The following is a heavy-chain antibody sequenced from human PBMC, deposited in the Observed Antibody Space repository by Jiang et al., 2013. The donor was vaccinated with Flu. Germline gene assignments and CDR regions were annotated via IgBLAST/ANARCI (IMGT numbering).Heavy chain of an antibody. V-gene: IGHV1-18*01. CDR3: ARVSGSAPVYYFDY. J-gene: IGHJ4*02. D-gene: IGHD2-15*01. CDR2: ISVYNGYT. CDR1: GYTFSSHG. Sequence: SGAEVKKPGASVKVSCKPSGYTFSSHGVNWMRQAPGQGLEWMGWISVYNGYTNYAQKFQGRVTMTTDTSTRTAYMELRSLRSDDTAVYYCARVSGSAPVYYFDYWGQGALVTVSS.